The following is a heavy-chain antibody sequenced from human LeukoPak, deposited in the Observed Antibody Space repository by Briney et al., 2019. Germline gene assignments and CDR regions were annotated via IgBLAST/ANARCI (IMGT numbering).Heavy chain of an antibody. Sequence: SETLSLTCAAYGGSFSGYYWSWIRQPPGKGLEWIGEINHSGSTNYNPSLKSRVTISVDTSKNQFSLKLSSVTAADTAVYYCARGSRRVSYGDYPPPSRPYYFDYWGQGTLVTVSS. V-gene: IGHV4-34*01. CDR1: GGSFSGYY. J-gene: IGHJ4*02. CDR2: INHSGST. D-gene: IGHD4-17*01. CDR3: ARGSRRVSYGDYPPPSRPYYFDY.